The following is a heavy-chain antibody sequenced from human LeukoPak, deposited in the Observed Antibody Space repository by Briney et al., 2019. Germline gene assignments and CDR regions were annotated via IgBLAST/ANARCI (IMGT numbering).Heavy chain of an antibody. J-gene: IGHJ4*02. CDR2: ISWDGGST. D-gene: IGHD2-8*01. CDR3: AKDSMDTMIFDY. V-gene: IGHV3-43*01. Sequence: PGGSLRLSCAASGFTFDDYTMHWVRQAPGKGLEWVSLISWDGGSTYYADSVKGRFTISRDNSKNSLYLQMNSLRTEDTALYYCAKDSMDTMIFDYWGQGTLVTVSS. CDR1: GFTFDDYT.